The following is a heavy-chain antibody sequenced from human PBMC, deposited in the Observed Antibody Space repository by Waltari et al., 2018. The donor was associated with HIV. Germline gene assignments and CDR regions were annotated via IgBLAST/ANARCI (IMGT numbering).Heavy chain of an antibody. V-gene: IGHV1-2*04. D-gene: IGHD6-19*01. CDR1: GYSFTRHY. J-gene: IGHJ4*02. Sequence: QVSLVQSGAELKKPGASVKVSCTASGYSFTRHYIHWVRQAPGQGLEWMGWLNPNSGGTKYAQKFEGWVTMTGDTSISTAYMELNSLKSDDTAVYFCARDESGSGWYDYWGQGTLVTVSS. CDR2: LNPNSGGT. CDR3: ARDESGSGWYDY.